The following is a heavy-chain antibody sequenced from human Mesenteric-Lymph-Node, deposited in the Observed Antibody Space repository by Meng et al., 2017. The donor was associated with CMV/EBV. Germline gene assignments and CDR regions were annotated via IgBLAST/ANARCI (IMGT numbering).Heavy chain of an antibody. CDR2: IKQDGSEK. D-gene: IGHD3-22*01. J-gene: IGHJ3*02. V-gene: IGHV3-7*01. CDR3: AANYYDSSGPTRPDAFDI. Sequence: GGSLRLSCAASGFTFSSYWMSWVRQAPGKGLEWVANIKQDGSEKYYVDSVKGRFTISRDNAKNSLYLQMNSLRAEDTAVYYCAANYYDSSGPTRPDAFDIWGQGTMVTVSS. CDR1: GFTFSSYW.